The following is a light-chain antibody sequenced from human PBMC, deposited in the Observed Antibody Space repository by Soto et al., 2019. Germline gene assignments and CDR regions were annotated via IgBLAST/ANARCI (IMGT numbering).Light chain of an antibody. CDR1: QSINSD. Sequence: ETVMTQSPATVSVSPGERVTLSCRASQSINSDLAWYQHKPGQAPRLLIYSASTRATGIPARFSGSGSGTEFTLTISRLQSDDFAVYYCQHYQNWPPLFAFGQGTKLEIK. J-gene: IGKJ2*01. CDR3: QHYQNWPPLFA. CDR2: SAS. V-gene: IGKV3-15*01.